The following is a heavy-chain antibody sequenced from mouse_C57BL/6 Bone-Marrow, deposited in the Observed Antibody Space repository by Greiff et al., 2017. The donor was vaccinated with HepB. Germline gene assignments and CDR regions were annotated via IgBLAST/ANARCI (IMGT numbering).Heavy chain of an antibody. CDR1: GFTFSSYG. J-gene: IGHJ2*01. D-gene: IGHD3-2*02. CDR2: ISSGGSYT. Sequence: DVMLVESGGDLVKPGGSLKLSCAASGFTFSSYGMSWVRQTPDKRLEWVATISSGGSYTYYPDSVKGRFTISRDNAKNTLYLQMSSLKSEDTAMYYCARGQLRLLYFDYWGQGTTLTVSS. CDR3: ARGQLRLLYFDY. V-gene: IGHV5-6*02.